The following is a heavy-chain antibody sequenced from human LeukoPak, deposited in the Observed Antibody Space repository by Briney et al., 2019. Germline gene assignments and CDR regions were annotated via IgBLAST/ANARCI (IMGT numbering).Heavy chain of an antibody. CDR1: GFTFSSYW. V-gene: IGHV3-7*03. Sequence: GGSLRLSCAASGFTFSSYWMSWVRQAPGKGLEWVANIKQDGSEKYYVDSVKGRFTISRDNAKNSLYLQMNSLRAEDTAIYYCAKAGRLQAVAGWIDYWGQGTLVTVS. D-gene: IGHD6-19*01. CDR2: IKQDGSEK. CDR3: AKAGRLQAVAGWIDY. J-gene: IGHJ4*02.